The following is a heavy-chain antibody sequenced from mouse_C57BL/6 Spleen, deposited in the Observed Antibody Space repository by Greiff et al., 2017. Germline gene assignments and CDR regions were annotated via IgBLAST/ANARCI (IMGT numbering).Heavy chain of an antibody. CDR1: GYAFTNYL. CDR3: ARCYYGNFDY. V-gene: IGHV1-54*01. CDR2: INPGSGGT. Sequence: VQLQQSGAELVRPGTSVKVSCKASGYAFTNYLIEWVKQRPGQGLEWIGVINPGSGGTNYNEKFKGKATLTADKSSSTAYMQLSSLTSEDSAVYFCARCYYGNFDYWSQGTTLTVSS. D-gene: IGHD1-1*01. J-gene: IGHJ2*01.